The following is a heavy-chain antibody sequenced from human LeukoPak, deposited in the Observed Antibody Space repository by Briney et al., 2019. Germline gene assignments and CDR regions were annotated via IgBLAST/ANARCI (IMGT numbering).Heavy chain of an antibody. J-gene: IGHJ4*02. CDR3: AGGDVAVAGSVYFDY. V-gene: IGHV5-51*01. CDR2: IYPGDSDT. CDR1: GYSFTSYW. D-gene: IGHD6-19*01. Sequence: GESLKISCKGSGYSFTSYWIGWVRQMPGKGLEWMGIIYPGDSDTRYSPSFQGQVTISADKSISTAYLQWSSLKASDTAMYYCAGGDVAVAGSVYFDYWGQGTLVTVSS.